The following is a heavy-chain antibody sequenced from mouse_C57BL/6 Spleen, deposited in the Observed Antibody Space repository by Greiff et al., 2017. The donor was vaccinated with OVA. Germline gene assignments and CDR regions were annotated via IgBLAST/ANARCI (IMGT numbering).Heavy chain of an antibody. J-gene: IGHJ4*01. CDR2: IYPGGGYT. CDR1: GYTFTNYW. Sequence: QVQLQQSGAELVRPGTSVKMSCKASGYTFTNYWIGWAKQRPGHGLEWIGDIYPGGGYTNYNEKFKGKATLTADKSSSTAYMQFSSLTSEDSAIYYCARGGVITTVGASPYYAMDYWGQGTSVTVSS. D-gene: IGHD1-1*01. CDR3: ARGGVITTVGASPYYAMDY. V-gene: IGHV1-63*01.